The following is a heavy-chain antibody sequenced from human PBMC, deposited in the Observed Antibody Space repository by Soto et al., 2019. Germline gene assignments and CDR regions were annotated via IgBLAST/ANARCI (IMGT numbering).Heavy chain of an antibody. CDR2: IIPPLGTT. V-gene: IGHV1-69*13. D-gene: IGHD6-19*01. CDR1: GGTFSRFA. J-gene: IGHJ5*02. CDR3: ARRYSSGYNWFDP. Sequence: ASVKVSCKASGGTFSRFAISWVRQAPGQGLEWMGGIIPPLGTTRYAQKFQGRVTITADESTTTAYMELSSLTSEDTAMYYCARRYSSGYNWFDPWGQGTLVTVSS.